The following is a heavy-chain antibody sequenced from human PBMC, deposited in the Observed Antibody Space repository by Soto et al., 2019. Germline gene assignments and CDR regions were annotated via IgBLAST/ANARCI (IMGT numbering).Heavy chain of an antibody. CDR1: GYTFSNFG. D-gene: IGHD2-8*02. J-gene: IGHJ4*02. CDR3: ARGGSYWARRNYFDY. V-gene: IGHV1-18*04. CDR2: ITPYNGNA. Sequence: QVQLVQSGPEVESPGASVKVSCKASGYTFSNFGINWVRQAPGQGLEWMGWITPYNGNANYAQKHQDRLTITTDTSTNTAYLELRSLRSDDTAVYFCARGGSYWARRNYFDYWGQGTLVTVSS.